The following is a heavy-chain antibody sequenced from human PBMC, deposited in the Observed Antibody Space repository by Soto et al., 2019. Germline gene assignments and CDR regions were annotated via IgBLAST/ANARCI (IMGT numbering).Heavy chain of an antibody. D-gene: IGHD2-2*01. J-gene: IGHJ5*02. CDR1: GCSISSRGYY. V-gene: IGHV4-39*01. CDR2: IYYSGST. CDR3: ATSNWFAL. Sequence: PSETLSLTCTVSGCSISSRGYYWCWILQPPGKGLEWIGTIYYSGSTYYNPSLKSRVTISVDTSKNQFSLKLSSVTAADTAVYYCATSNWFALSAQGTLVPVSS.